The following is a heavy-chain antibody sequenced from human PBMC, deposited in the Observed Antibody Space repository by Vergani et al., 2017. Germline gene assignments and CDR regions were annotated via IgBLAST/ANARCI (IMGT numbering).Heavy chain of an antibody. CDR1: GFDFSSYI. CDR3: AREYSSTSGRAFDF. J-gene: IGHJ3*01. V-gene: IGHV3-48*01. Sequence: QLVESGGGWVQPGGSLRLSCVVSGFDFSSYIMNWVRQAPGKGLEWVSFVSTVTKSQSYAESVKGRVTISRDSAKNSLYLQMDSLRAEDTAVYCCAREYSSTSGRAFDFWGQGTKVTVSS. D-gene: IGHD2-2*01. CDR2: VSTVTKSQ.